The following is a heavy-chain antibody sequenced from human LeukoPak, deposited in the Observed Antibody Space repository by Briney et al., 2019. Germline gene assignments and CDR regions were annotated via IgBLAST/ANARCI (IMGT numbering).Heavy chain of an antibody. Sequence: AGGSLRLSCAASGFTFSRYSMNWVRQAPGKGLEWVSSISSSSFIYYADSVKGRFTISRDNAKNSLYLQMNSLRAEDTAVYYCARDPPLGSCSTISCPHLDYWGQGTLVTVSS. J-gene: IGHJ4*02. CDR1: GFTFSRYS. D-gene: IGHD2-2*01. V-gene: IGHV3-21*01. CDR3: ARDPPLGSCSTISCPHLDY. CDR2: ISSSSFI.